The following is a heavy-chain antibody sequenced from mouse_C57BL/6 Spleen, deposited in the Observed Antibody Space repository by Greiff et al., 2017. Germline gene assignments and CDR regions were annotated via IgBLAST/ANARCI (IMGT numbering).Heavy chain of an antibody. CDR1: GFTFSSYG. CDR2: ISSGGSYT. Sequence: EVKLMESGGDLVKPGGSLKLSCAASGFTFSSYGMSWVRQTPDKRLEWVATISSGGSYTYYPDSVKGRFTISRDNAKNTLYLQMSSLKSEDTAMYYCARRPTGAAWDYWGQGTSVTVSS. J-gene: IGHJ4*01. D-gene: IGHD4-1*02. V-gene: IGHV5-6*02. CDR3: ARRPTGAAWDY.